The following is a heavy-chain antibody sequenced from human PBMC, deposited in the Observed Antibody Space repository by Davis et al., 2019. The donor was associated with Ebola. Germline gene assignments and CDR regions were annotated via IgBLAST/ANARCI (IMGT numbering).Heavy chain of an antibody. V-gene: IGHV4-59*01. Sequence: PSETLSLTCTVSGGAISRDYWSWIRQPPGKGLEWIGYISSSGSTNSNPSLKSRVTMSVDTSKKQFSLKMSSVTAADTAVYYCARGREHTVTTFDCWGQGTLVTVSS. D-gene: IGHD4-17*01. J-gene: IGHJ4*02. CDR1: GGAISRDY. CDR2: ISSSGST. CDR3: ARGREHTVTTFDC.